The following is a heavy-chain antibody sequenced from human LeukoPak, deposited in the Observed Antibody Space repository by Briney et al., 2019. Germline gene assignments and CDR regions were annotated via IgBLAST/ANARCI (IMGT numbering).Heavy chain of an antibody. CDR3: ARAEGGYSYGASDWYFDL. D-gene: IGHD5-18*01. V-gene: IGHV3-74*01. CDR2: INSDGSST. J-gene: IGHJ2*01. CDR1: GFTVSSNY. Sequence: GESLRLSCAVSGFTVSSNYMGWVRQAPGKGLVWVSRINSDGSSTSYADSVKGRFTISRDNAKNTLYLQMNSLRAEDTAVYYCARAEGGYSYGASDWYFDLWGRGTLVTVSS.